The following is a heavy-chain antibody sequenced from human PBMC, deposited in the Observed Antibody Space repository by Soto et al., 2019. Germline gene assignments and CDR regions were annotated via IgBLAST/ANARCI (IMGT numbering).Heavy chain of an antibody. V-gene: IGHV3-15*01. CDR3: TTDPVGNYGDYGTDCDY. CDR2: IKSKTDGGTT. CDR1: GFTFSNAW. D-gene: IGHD4-17*01. Sequence: GGSLRLSCAASGFTFSNAWMSWVRQAPGKGLEWVGRIKSKTDGGTTDYAAPVKGRFTISRDDSKNTLYLQMNSLKTEDTAVYYCTTDPVGNYGDYGTDCDYWGQGTLVTASS. J-gene: IGHJ4*02.